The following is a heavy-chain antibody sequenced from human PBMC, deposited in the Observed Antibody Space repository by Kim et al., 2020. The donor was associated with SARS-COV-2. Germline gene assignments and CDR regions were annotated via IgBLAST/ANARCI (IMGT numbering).Heavy chain of an antibody. CDR3: ATNLAN. J-gene: IGHJ4*02. Sequence: DPEDGETIYAQKCQGRVTMTEDTSTDTAYMELSSLRSEDTAVYYCATNLANWGQGTLVTVSS. CDR2: DPEDGET. V-gene: IGHV1-24*01.